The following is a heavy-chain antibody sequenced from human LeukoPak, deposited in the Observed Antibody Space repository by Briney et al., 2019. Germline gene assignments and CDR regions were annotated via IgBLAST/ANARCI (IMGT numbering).Heavy chain of an antibody. CDR3: AKGGRSLLRYFDWLFPAYYYGMDV. Sequence: GGSLRLSCAASGFTFSSYAMSWVRQAPGKGLEWVSAISGSGGSTYYADSVKGRFTISRDNSKNTLYLQMNSLRAEDTAVYYCAKGGRSLLRYFDWLFPAYYYGMDVWGQGTTVTVSS. CDR1: GFTFSSYA. CDR2: ISGSGGST. D-gene: IGHD3-9*01. V-gene: IGHV3-23*01. J-gene: IGHJ6*02.